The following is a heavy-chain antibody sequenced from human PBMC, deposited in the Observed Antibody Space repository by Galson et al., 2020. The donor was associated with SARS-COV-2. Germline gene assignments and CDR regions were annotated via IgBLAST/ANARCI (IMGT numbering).Heavy chain of an antibody. J-gene: IGHJ3*02. Sequence: SVKVSCKASGGTFSSYAISWVRQAPGQGLEWMGGIIPIFGTANYAQKFQGRVTITADKSTSTAYMELSSLRSEDTAVYYCASPSPSAITFGGVIADAFDIWGQGTMVTVSS. CDR2: IIPIFGTA. V-gene: IGHV1-69*06. CDR1: GGTFSSYA. D-gene: IGHD3-16*02. CDR3: ASPSPSAITFGGVIADAFDI.